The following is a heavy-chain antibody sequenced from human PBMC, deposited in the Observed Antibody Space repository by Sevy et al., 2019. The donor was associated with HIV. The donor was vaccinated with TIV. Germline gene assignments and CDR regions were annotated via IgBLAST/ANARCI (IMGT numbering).Heavy chain of an antibody. D-gene: IGHD5-12*01. J-gene: IGHJ6*02. CDR3: ARDPVAPNPAGMDV. Sequence: ASVKVSCKASGYTFTDYYMHWVRQAPGQGLEWMGRINPNSGDTNFVQKFQGRVTMTRDTSISTAYMELSRLTSDDTAVYYCARDPVAPNPAGMDVWGPGTTVTVSS. CDR1: GYTFTDYY. V-gene: IGHV1-2*06. CDR2: INPNSGDT.